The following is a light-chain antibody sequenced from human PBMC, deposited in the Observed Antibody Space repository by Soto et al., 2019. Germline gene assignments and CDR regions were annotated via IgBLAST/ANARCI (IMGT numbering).Light chain of an antibody. CDR3: QQYGSSPRT. Sequence: DIVLTQSPGTLSLSPGERATLSCRASQSVSSNHLAWYQQEPGQAPRLLIYGASSRATGIPDRFSGSGSGTDFTLTISRLEPEDFAVYYCQQYGSSPRTFGQGTKVDIK. J-gene: IGKJ1*01. CDR1: QSVSSNH. CDR2: GAS. V-gene: IGKV3-20*01.